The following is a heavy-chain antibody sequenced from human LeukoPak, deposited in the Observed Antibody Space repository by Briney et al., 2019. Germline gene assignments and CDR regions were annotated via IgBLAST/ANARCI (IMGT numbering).Heavy chain of an antibody. V-gene: IGHV3-7*01. CDR1: GFTFSNFW. Sequence: PGGSLRLSCAASGFTFSNFWMSWVRQAPGKGLEWVATIRQDGSQKYYVDSVKGRFTISRDNAKNSLYLQMNSLRAEDTAVYYCASLYGSGSYSSDWFDPWGQGTLVTVSS. J-gene: IGHJ5*02. D-gene: IGHD3-10*01. CDR3: ASLYGSGSYSSDWFDP. CDR2: IRQDGSQK.